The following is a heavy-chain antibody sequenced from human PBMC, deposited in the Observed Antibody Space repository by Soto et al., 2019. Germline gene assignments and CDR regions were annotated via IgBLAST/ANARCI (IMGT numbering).Heavy chain of an antibody. CDR1: GGSISSGDYY. Sequence: QVQLQESGPGLVKPSQTLSLTCTVSGGSISSGDYYWNWIRQPPGKGLEWLGYIYYSGSTYYNPSLKSRVTISVDTSKTQFSLKLSSVTAADTAVYYCARDSYDSSGSSGYSFDYWGQGTLVTVSS. V-gene: IGHV4-30-4*01. D-gene: IGHD3-22*01. J-gene: IGHJ4*02. CDR3: ARDSYDSSGSSGYSFDY. CDR2: IYYSGST.